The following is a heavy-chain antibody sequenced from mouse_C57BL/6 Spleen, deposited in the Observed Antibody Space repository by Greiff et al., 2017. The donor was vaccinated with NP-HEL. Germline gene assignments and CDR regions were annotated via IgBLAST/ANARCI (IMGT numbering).Heavy chain of an antibody. Sequence: QVQLQQPGAELVKPGASVKLSCKASGYTFTSYWMHWVKQRPGQGLEWIGMIHPNSGSTNYNEKFKSKATLTVDKSSSTAYMQLSSLTSEDSAVYYCARYPYYGSSSAMDYWGQGTSVTVSS. D-gene: IGHD1-1*01. CDR3: ARYPYYGSSSAMDY. CDR1: GYTFTSYW. J-gene: IGHJ4*01. V-gene: IGHV1-64*01. CDR2: IHPNSGST.